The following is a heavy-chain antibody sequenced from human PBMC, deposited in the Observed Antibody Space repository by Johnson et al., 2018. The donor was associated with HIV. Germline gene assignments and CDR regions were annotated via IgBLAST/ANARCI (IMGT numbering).Heavy chain of an antibody. Sequence: QLVESGGGLVQPGRSLRLSCAASGFTFDDYAMHWVRQAPGKGLEWVSGISWNSGSIGYADSVKGRFTISRDNAKNSLYLQMNSLRADDTAVYYCAREVYYDSSGYYGDAFDIWGQGTMVTVSS. CDR3: AREVYYDSSGYYGDAFDI. D-gene: IGHD3-22*01. CDR1: GFTFDDYA. J-gene: IGHJ3*02. CDR2: ISWNSGSI. V-gene: IGHV3-9*01.